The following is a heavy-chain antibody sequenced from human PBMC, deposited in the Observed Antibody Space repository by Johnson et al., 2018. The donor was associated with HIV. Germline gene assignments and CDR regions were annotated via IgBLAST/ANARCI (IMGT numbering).Heavy chain of an antibody. V-gene: IGHV3-30-3*01. CDR3: ARPLEWKDLSDALDI. D-gene: IGHD1-1*01. J-gene: IGHJ3*02. CDR2: ISYYGTNK. CDR1: GFTFSSYA. Sequence: QVQLVESGGGVVQPGMSLRLSCAASGFTFSSYAIHWVRQAPGKGLEWVALISYYGTNKYYADSVKGRFTISRDNSKNTVYLQMNSLRADDTAMYYCARPLEWKDLSDALDIWGQGTMVSVSS.